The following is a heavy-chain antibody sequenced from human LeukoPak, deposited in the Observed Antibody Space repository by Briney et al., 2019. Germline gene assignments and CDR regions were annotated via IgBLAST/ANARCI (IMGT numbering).Heavy chain of an antibody. CDR1: GFTFGDYA. V-gene: IGHV3-49*01. Sequence: QSGGSLRLSCTASGFTFGDYAMSWFRQAPGKGLEWVGFIRSKAYGGTTEYAASVKGRFTISRDGSKSIAYLQMNSLKTEDTAVYYCTTDSGSYRPVYFDYWGQGTLVTVSS. D-gene: IGHD1-26*01. J-gene: IGHJ4*02. CDR3: TTDSGSYRPVYFDY. CDR2: IRSKAYGGTT.